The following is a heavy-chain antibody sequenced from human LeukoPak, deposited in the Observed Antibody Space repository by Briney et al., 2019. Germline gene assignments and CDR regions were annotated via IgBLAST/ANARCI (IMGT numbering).Heavy chain of an antibody. J-gene: IGHJ4*02. V-gene: IGHV4-34*01. CDR3: ARVRWLRHKTYYFDY. D-gene: IGHD5-18*01. CDR2: INHSGST. Sequence: SETLSLTCAVYGGSFSGYYWSWIRQPPGKGLEWIGEINHSGSTYYNPSLKSRVTISVDTSKNQFSLKLSSVTAADTAVYYCARVRWLRHKTYYFDYWGQGTLVTVSS. CDR1: GGSFSGYY.